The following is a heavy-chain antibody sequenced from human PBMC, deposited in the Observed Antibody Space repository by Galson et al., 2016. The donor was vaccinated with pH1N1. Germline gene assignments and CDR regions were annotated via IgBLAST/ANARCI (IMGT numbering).Heavy chain of an antibody. Sequence: QSGAEVKKPGESLKISCKGSGYRFSSSWIGWVRQMPGKGLEWMGIIHLGGSHIRYSPSFQGQVTISADKSINIVSLPWSSLKASDTAMYYCARQHDYGEYRGDAFDIWGQGTMVTVSS. CDR3: ARQHDYGEYRGDAFDI. V-gene: IGHV5-51*01. CDR1: GYRFSSSW. J-gene: IGHJ3*02. D-gene: IGHD4-17*01. CDR2: IHLGGSHI.